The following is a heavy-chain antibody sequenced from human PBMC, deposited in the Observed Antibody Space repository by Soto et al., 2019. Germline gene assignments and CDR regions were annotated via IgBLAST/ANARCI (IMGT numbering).Heavy chain of an antibody. D-gene: IGHD5-18*01. V-gene: IGHV1-69*01. CDR1: GGNFSSNG. J-gene: IGHJ5*02. CDR3: AGASDSTWYNWLDP. CDR2: IIPTFGTT. Sequence: QVQLVQSGAEVKKPGSSVKVSCKAPGGNFSSNGIRWVRQAPGQGLEFMGGIIPTFGTTNYAHKFRGRVTITADEYTGTAYMELSSLRSDDTAVYYCAGASDSTWYNWLDPWGQGTLVTVSS.